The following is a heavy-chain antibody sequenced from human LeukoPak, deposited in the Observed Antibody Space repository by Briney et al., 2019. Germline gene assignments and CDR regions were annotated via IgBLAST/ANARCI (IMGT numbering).Heavy chain of an antibody. CDR3: ARDPTAAAGPSDY. CDR1: GFTFSSYS. V-gene: IGHV3-21*01. J-gene: IGHJ4*02. CDR2: ISSSSSYI. D-gene: IGHD6-13*01. Sequence: GGSLRLSCAASGFTFSSYSMNWVRQAPGKGLEWVSSISSSSSYIYYADSVKGRFTISRDNAKNSLYLQMNSLRAEDTAVYYCARDPTAAAGPSDYWGQGTLVTVSS.